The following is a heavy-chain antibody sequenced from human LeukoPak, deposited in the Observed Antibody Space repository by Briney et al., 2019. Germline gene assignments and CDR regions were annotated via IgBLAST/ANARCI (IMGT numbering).Heavy chain of an antibody. Sequence: SVKVSXKASGGTFSSYAISWVRQAPGQGLEWMGRIIPIFGTANYAQKFQGRVTITTDESTSTAYMELSSLRSEDTAVYYCAREITIFGVAHFDYWGQGTLVTVSS. CDR2: IIPIFGTA. D-gene: IGHD3-3*01. CDR3: AREITIFGVAHFDY. CDR1: GGTFSSYA. J-gene: IGHJ4*02. V-gene: IGHV1-69*05.